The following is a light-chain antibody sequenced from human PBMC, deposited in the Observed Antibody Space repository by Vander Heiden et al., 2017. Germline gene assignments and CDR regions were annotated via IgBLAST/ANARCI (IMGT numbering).Light chain of an antibody. CDR3: QQYNNWPPLT. V-gene: IGKV3-15*01. J-gene: IGKJ4*01. Sequence: EIVMTQSPATLSVSPGDRATLSCRASQSVSSNLAWYQQKPGQAPRLLIYGASTRATGIPARFSGSGSGTEFTLTISSLQSEDFAVYYCQQYNNWPPLTLGGGTKVEIK. CDR1: QSVSSN. CDR2: GAS.